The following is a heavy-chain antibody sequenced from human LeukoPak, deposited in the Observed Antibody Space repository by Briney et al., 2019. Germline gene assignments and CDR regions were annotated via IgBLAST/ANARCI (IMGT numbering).Heavy chain of an antibody. CDR2: TYYMSMWYN. V-gene: IGHV6-1*01. CDR3: ARGSATAAPEYYYYYYGMDV. Sequence: SQTLSLTCAICGDSVSSNSAAWNWIRQSPSRGLEWLGRTYYMSMWYNDYAVSVKSRITINPDTSKNQFSLQLNSVTPEDTAVYYCARGSATAAPEYYYYYYGMDVWGQGTTVTVSS. CDR1: GDSVSSNSAA. D-gene: IGHD6-13*01. J-gene: IGHJ6*02.